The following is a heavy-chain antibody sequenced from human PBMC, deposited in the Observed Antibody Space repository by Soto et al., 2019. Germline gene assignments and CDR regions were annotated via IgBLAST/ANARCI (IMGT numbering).Heavy chain of an antibody. V-gene: IGHV1-8*01. J-gene: IGHJ3*02. CDR1: GYTFTSYD. Sequence: ASVKVSCKASGYTFTSYDINWVRQATGQGLEWMGWMNPNSGNTGYAQKFQGRVTMTRNTSISTAYMELSSLRSEDTAVYYCARGLMITFGGVIDAFDIWGQGTMVTVS. CDR3: ARGLMITFGGVIDAFDI. D-gene: IGHD3-16*01. CDR2: MNPNSGNT.